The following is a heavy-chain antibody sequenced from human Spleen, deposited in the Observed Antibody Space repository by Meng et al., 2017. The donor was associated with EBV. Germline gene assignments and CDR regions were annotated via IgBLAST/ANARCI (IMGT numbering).Heavy chain of an antibody. J-gene: IGHJ1*01. CDR2: INHSGST. V-gene: IGHV4-34*01. D-gene: IGHD6-19*01. CDR3: ARGSSSGWYYEYFQH. Sequence: QVQLQQSGCGLLKRVETLSLTCAGYGESLSVYYWSGIRQPPGKGLEWIGQINHSGSTNYNPSLKSRVTISVDTSKNHFSLTLSSVTAADTAVYYCARGSSSGWYYEYFQHWGQGTLVTVSS. CDR1: GESLSVYY.